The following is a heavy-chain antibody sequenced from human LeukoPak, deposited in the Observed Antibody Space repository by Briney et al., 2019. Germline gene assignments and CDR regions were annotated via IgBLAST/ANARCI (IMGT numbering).Heavy chain of an antibody. CDR2: ISYSGST. J-gene: IGHJ4*02. CDR1: GGAISSTGYY. V-gene: IGHV4-39*01. Sequence: TSESLSLTCSVSGGAISSTGYYWGWIRQPPGKGLEWIGVISYSGSTYYTPSLKSRVTISVDTSKNQSSLNLSSVTAADTAVYYCARQSTSWGLGYWGQGIPVTVSS. D-gene: IGHD6-13*01. CDR3: ARQSTSWGLGY.